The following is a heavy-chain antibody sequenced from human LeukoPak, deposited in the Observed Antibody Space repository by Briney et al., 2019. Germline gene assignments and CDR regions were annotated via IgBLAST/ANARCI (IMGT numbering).Heavy chain of an antibody. CDR2: INPSGGST. J-gene: IGHJ5*02. D-gene: IGHD3-10*01. Sequence: GASVTVSSTASGYTFTSYHMHWVRQAPGQGLEWMGIINPSGGSTSYAQKFQGRVTMTRDTSTSTVYMELSSLRSEDTAVYYCARGMVRGALRGLRRWFDPWGQGTLVTVSS. CDR1: GYTFTSYH. V-gene: IGHV1-46*01. CDR3: ARGMVRGALRGLRRWFDP.